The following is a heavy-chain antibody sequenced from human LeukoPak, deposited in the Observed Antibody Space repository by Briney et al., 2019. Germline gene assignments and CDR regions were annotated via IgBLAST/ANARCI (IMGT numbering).Heavy chain of an antibody. V-gene: IGHV4-34*01. CDR2: IDDGGNT. CDR1: GGSISSYY. D-gene: IGHD2-21*02. J-gene: IGHJ3*02. Sequence: SETLSLTCTVSGGSISSYYWSWIRQPPGKGLEWIGEIDDGGNTNYNPSLMSRVIVSMEKSKKQFSLVMRSVAAADTAVYYCARFSRITWGDWGDAFDIWGQGTTVIVSS. CDR3: ARFSRITWGDWGDAFDI.